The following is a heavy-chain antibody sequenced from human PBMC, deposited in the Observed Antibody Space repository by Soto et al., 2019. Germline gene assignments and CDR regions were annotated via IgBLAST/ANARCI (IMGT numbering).Heavy chain of an antibody. V-gene: IGHV3-23*01. CDR3: AKNEEYHHGWGKSPLD. CDR2: INGPGDDT. J-gene: IGHJ4*03. D-gene: IGHD3-16*01. CDR1: GFTFHNYA. Sequence: PGWSLRLSCAASGFTFHNYAMSWVRQAPGKGLEWVSSINGPGDDTYYADSVKGRFTISRDNSKNTLYLQMNSLRAEDTALYYCAKNEEYHHGWGKSPLDWGQGTLVTVSA.